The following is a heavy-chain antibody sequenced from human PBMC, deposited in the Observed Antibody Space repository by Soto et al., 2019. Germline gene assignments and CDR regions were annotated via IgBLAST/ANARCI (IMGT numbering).Heavy chain of an antibody. V-gene: IGHV1-8*01. J-gene: IGHJ6*02. CDR1: GYTFTSYD. CDR3: VTTGGSDSYYYYYGMDV. D-gene: IGHD3-10*01. CDR2: MNPNSGNT. Sequence: QVQLVQSGAEVKKPGASVKVSCKASGYTFTSYDINWVRQATGQGLEWMGWMNPNSGNTGYAQKFQGRVTMTRNTSISTAYMELSSLRSEGTAVYYCVTTGGSDSYYYYYGMDVWGQGTTVTVSS.